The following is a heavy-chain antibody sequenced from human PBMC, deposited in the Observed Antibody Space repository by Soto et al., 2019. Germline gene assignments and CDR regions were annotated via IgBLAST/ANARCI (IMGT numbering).Heavy chain of an antibody. Sequence: EEQLLDSGGGLVQPGGSLRLSCATSGFTFSSYAMSWVRQTPGKGLEWVSGISGSGGTTYYADSVKGRFTISRDHSKNTLYLQMNSLRAEDTAVYYCAKVSPYYFDTSGYYSWGQGTLVTVSS. CDR3: AKVSPYYFDTSGYYS. V-gene: IGHV3-23*01. CDR1: GFTFSSYA. D-gene: IGHD3-22*01. CDR2: ISGSGGTT. J-gene: IGHJ4*02.